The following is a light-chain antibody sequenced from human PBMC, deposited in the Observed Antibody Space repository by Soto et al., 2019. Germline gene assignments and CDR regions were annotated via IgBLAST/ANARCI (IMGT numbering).Light chain of an antibody. CDR3: QQYNSYSGM. J-gene: IGKJ1*01. Sequence: DIQLTQSPSTLSASIGDRVTITCRASESVNSWLAWYQQKPGKAPKFLIYKVSSLQSGVPSRFSGSGSGTAFTLTISSPQPDDFATYYCQQYNSYSGMFGQGTKVDIK. CDR1: ESVNSW. V-gene: IGKV1-5*03. CDR2: KVS.